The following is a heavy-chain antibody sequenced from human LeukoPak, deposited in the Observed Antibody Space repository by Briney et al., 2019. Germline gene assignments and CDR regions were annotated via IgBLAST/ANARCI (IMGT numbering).Heavy chain of an antibody. J-gene: IGHJ4*02. Sequence: PSGTLSLTCTVSGGSISSHYWSWIRQPPGKGLEWIGYIYYSGSTNYNPSLKSRVTISVDTSKNQFSLKLSSVTAADTAVYYCARGWYCSGGSCYSLFDYWGQGTLVTVSS. CDR2: IYYSGST. D-gene: IGHD2-15*01. V-gene: IGHV4-59*11. CDR3: ARGWYCSGGSCYSLFDY. CDR1: GGSISSHY.